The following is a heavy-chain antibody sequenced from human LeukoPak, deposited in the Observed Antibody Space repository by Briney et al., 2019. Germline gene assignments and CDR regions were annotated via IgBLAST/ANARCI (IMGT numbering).Heavy chain of an antibody. CDR3: AREGGTTGTQDY. Sequence: VASVKVSCKASGYTFTSYDINWVRQATGQGLEWMGWMNPNSGNTGYAQKFQGRVTMTRNTSISTAYMELSSLRSEDTAVYYCAREGGTTGTQDYWGQGTLVTVSS. CDR2: MNPNSGNT. J-gene: IGHJ4*02. CDR1: GYTFTSYD. V-gene: IGHV1-8*01. D-gene: IGHD1-1*01.